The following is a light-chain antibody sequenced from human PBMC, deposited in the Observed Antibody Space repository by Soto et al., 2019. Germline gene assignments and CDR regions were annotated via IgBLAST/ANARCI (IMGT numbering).Light chain of an antibody. V-gene: IGKV3-11*01. Sequence: IVLTQSPATLSLSPGERATLSCRASQSVSSHLAWYQQKPGQAPRLLIYDASNRATGTPDRFSGSGSGTDFTLTISSLEPEDFAVYYCQERTNWPPSWTFGQGTKV. J-gene: IGKJ1*01. CDR3: QERTNWPPSWT. CDR1: QSVSSH. CDR2: DAS.